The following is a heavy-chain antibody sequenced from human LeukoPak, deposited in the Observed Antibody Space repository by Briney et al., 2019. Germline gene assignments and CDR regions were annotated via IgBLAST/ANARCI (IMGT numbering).Heavy chain of an antibody. D-gene: IGHD3-16*01. CDR1: GGSFSGYY. V-gene: IGHV4-34*01. CDR2: INHSGST. Sequence: SETLSLTCAVYGGSFSGYYWSWIRQPPGKGLEWIGEINHSGSTNYNPSLKSRVTISVDTSKNQFSLKLSSVTAADTAVYYCVRLRSFDYWGQGTLVTVSS. J-gene: IGHJ4*02. CDR3: VRLRSFDY.